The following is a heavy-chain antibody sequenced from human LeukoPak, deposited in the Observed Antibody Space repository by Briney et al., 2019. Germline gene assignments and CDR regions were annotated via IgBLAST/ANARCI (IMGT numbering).Heavy chain of an antibody. D-gene: IGHD6-6*01. CDR2: INAGNGNT. Sequence: GASVKVSCKASGYTFTSYAMHWVRQAPGQRLEWMGWINAGNGNTKYSQEFQGRVTITRDTSASTAYMELSSLRSEDMAVYYCARDAVTARPGRGYYYYYMDVWGKGTTVTVSS. J-gene: IGHJ6*03. V-gene: IGHV1-3*03. CDR1: GYTFTSYA. CDR3: ARDAVTARPGRGYYYYYMDV.